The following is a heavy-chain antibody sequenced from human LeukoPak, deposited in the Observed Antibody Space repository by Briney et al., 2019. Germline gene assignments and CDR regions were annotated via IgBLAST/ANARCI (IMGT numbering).Heavy chain of an antibody. J-gene: IGHJ4*02. V-gene: IGHV3-23*01. Sequence: GGSLRLSCTASGFSVSTVFMTWVRQAPGKGLEWVSSFSGSGGGTYYADSVKGRFTISRDNSKNTLYLQMNSLRAEDTAVYYCARSGYNRFDYWGQGTLVTVSS. D-gene: IGHD5-24*01. CDR1: GFSVSTVF. CDR3: ARSGYNRFDY. CDR2: FSGSGGGT.